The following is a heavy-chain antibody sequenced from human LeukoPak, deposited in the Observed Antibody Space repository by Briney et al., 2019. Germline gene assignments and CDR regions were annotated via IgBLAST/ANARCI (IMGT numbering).Heavy chain of an antibody. CDR1: GGSISSSSYY. CDR3: ARVPYDILTGYFDY. J-gene: IGHJ4*02. Sequence: PSETLSLTCTVSGGSISSSSYYWGWIRQPPGKGLEWIGSIYYSGSTYYNPSLKSRVTISVDTSKNQFSLKLSSVTAADTAVYYCARVPYDILTGYFDYWGQGTLVTVSS. CDR2: IYYSGST. V-gene: IGHV4-39*01. D-gene: IGHD3-9*01.